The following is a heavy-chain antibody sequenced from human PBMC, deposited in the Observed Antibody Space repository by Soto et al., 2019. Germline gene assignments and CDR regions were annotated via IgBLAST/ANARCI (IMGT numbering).Heavy chain of an antibody. J-gene: IGHJ4*02. V-gene: IGHV3-30*03. CDR3: ALLEGGPQGNFDY. D-gene: IGHD3-10*01. Sequence: QVRLVESGGGVVQPGGSLRLSCAASGFGFSNYAMHWVCQAPGKGLEWVALVAHDGGNKYYGDGVKGRFTISRDNSKNTLDLQKNSLRAEDTAVYYCALLEGGPQGNFDYWGQGILVTVSS. CDR2: VAHDGGNK. CDR1: GFGFSNYA.